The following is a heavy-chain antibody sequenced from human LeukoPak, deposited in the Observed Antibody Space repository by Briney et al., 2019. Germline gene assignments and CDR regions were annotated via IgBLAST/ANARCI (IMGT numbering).Heavy chain of an antibody. CDR1: GYTFTSYD. CDR2: MNPNSGNT. J-gene: IGHJ6*02. CDR3: ARGGVPVWSGPTGHYYYGMDV. D-gene: IGHD3-3*01. V-gene: IGHV1-8*01. Sequence: AASVKVSCKASGYTFTSYDINWVRQATGQGLEWMGWMNPNSGNTGYAQKFQGRVTMTRNTSISTAYMELSSLRSEDTAVYYCARGGVPVWSGPTGHYYYGMDVWGQGTTVTVSS.